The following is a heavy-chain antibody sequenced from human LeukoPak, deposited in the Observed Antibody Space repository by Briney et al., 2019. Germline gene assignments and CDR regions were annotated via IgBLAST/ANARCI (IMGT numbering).Heavy chain of an antibody. CDR2: ISAYNGNT. J-gene: IGHJ5*02. CDR1: GYTFTSYG. D-gene: IGHD3-22*01. CDR3: AGDQGPYYYDSSGSGFDP. V-gene: IGHV1-18*01. Sequence: ASVKVSCKASGYTFTSYGISWVRQAPGQGLEWMGWISAYNGNTNYAQKLQGRVTMTTGTSTSTAYMELRSLRSDDTAVYYCAGDQGPYYYDSSGSGFDPWGQGTLVTVSS.